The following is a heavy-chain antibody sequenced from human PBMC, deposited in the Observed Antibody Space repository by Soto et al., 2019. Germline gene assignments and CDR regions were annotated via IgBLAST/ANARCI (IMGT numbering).Heavy chain of an antibody. D-gene: IGHD2-21*02. V-gene: IGHV3-23*01. Sequence: GGSLRLSCAASGFTFSSYAMSWVRQAPGKGLEWVSAISGSGGSTYYADSVKGRFTISRDNSKNTLYLQMNSLRAEDTAVYYCAKVSYCGGDCYPGVFDYWGQGTLVTVSS. J-gene: IGHJ4*02. CDR2: ISGSGGST. CDR3: AKVSYCGGDCYPGVFDY. CDR1: GFTFSSYA.